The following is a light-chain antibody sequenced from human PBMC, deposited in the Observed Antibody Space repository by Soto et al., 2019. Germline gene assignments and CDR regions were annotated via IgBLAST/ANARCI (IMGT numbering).Light chain of an antibody. CDR3: QQTYNTPWT. Sequence: DIKMTQSPSSLSASVGDRVTITCRATQNTNRFLNWYQQKPGKAPKLLIYGASTLQSGVPSRFSGNGSGTNFTLTIESLQPEDSATFYCQQTYNTPWTLGQGT. J-gene: IGKJ2*02. CDR2: GAS. V-gene: IGKV1-39*01. CDR1: QNTNRF.